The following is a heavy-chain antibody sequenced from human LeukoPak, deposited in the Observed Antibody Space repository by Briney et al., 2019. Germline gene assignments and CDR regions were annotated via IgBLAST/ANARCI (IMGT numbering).Heavy chain of an antibody. V-gene: IGHV1-69*05. J-gene: IGHJ6*03. CDR2: IIPIFGTA. CDR3: ARVKLDSSSAYYYYYDMDV. CDR1: GGTFSSYA. D-gene: IGHD6-6*01. Sequence: ASVKVSCKASGGTFSSYAISWVRQAPGQGLEWMGGIIPIFGTANYAQKFQGRVTITTDESTSTAYMEMSSLRSEDTAVYYCARVKLDSSSAYYYYYDMDVWGKGTTVTVSS.